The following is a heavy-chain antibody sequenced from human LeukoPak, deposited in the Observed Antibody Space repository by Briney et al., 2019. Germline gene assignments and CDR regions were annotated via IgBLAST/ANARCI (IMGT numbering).Heavy chain of an antibody. Sequence: GGSLRLSCGASGFTFTSFGMHWVRQAPGKGLECVATISSDGKNKYHADSVKGRFTISRDNAKNSLYLQMNSLRAEDTALYYCARTEGYYYGSGSYYNPPDYWGQGTLVTVSS. CDR2: ISSDGKNK. V-gene: IGHV3-30*03. D-gene: IGHD3-10*01. CDR1: GFTFTSFG. CDR3: ARTEGYYYGSGSYYNPPDY. J-gene: IGHJ4*02.